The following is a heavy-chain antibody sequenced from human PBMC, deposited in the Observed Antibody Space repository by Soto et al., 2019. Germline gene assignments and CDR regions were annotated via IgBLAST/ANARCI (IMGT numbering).Heavy chain of an antibody. J-gene: IGHJ4*02. Sequence: PSETLSLTCTVSGGSISSSSYYWGWIRQPPGKGLEWIGSIYYSGSTYYNPSLKSRVTISVDTSKNQFSLRLSSVTAADTAVYYCVSGDDFWSGYDYWGQGTLVTVSS. V-gene: IGHV4-39*01. CDR2: IYYSGST. CDR3: VSGDDFWSGYDY. D-gene: IGHD3-3*01. CDR1: GGSISSSSYY.